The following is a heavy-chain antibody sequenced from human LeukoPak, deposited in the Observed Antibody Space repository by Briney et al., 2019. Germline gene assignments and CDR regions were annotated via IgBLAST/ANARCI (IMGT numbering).Heavy chain of an antibody. CDR1: GGSISSGGYY. J-gene: IGHJ3*02. CDR3: ARSPGYDFWSGYPSGDAFDI. D-gene: IGHD3-3*01. CDR2: IYYSRST. V-gene: IGHV4-31*03. Sequence: PSETLSLTCTVSGGSISSGGYYWSWIRQHPGKGLEWIGYIYYSRSTYYNPSLKSRVTISVDTSKNQFSLKLSSVTAADTAVYYCARSPGYDFWSGYPSGDAFDIWGQGTMVTVSS.